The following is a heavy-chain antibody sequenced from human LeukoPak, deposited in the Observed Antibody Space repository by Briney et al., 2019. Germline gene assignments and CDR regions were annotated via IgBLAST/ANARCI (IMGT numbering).Heavy chain of an antibody. CDR3: SRNGLVDFDY. J-gene: IGHJ4*02. CDR1: GFAFDDFA. CDR2: IRRRAYGGAA. Sequence: GGSLRLSCTTSGFAFDDFAMSWVRQPAGKGLEWVGFIRRRAYGGAAEYAASVKGRFIISRDVSKGIAYLQMNSLKTEDTAVYYCSRNGLVDFDYWGQGSRVIVSP. V-gene: IGHV3-49*04.